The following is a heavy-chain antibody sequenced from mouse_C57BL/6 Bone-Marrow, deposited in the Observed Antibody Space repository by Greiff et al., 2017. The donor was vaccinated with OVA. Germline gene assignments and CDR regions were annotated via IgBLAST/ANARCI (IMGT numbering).Heavy chain of an antibody. V-gene: IGHV7-3*01. CDR3: ARNYGSSPLDY. D-gene: IGHD1-1*01. CDR1: GFTFTDYY. CDR2: IRNKANGYTT. J-gene: IGHJ2*01. Sequence: DVMLVESGGGLVQPGGSLSLSCAASGFTFTDYYMSWVRQPPGKALEWLGFIRNKANGYTTEYSASVKGRFTISRDNSQSILYLQMNALRAEDSATYYCARNYGSSPLDYWGQGTTLTVSS.